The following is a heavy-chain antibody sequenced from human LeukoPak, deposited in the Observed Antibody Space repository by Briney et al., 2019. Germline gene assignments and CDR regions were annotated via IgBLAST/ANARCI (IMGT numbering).Heavy chain of an antibody. CDR3: AREAYGSGQRYSDF. CDR2: INDGGSYT. CDR1: GFTFSGYW. J-gene: IGHJ4*02. D-gene: IGHD6-19*01. V-gene: IGHV3-74*03. Sequence: PGGSLRLSCAASGFTFSGYWMHWVRQVPWKGLVWVSRINDGGSYTTYADSVEGRFTIFRDNAKNTLYLQMSSLRAEDTAMYFCAREAYGSGQRYSDFWGQGTLVTVSS.